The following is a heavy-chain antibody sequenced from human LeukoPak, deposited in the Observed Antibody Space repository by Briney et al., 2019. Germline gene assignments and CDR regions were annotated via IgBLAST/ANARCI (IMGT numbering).Heavy chain of an antibody. J-gene: IGHJ4*02. Sequence: GGSLRLSCAASGFTFSSYAMHWVRQAPGKGLEWVAFIRYDGSNKYYADSVKGRFTISRDNSKNTLYLQMNSLRAEDTAVYYCAKDQAPYCTNGVCYNFDYWGQGTLVTVSS. D-gene: IGHD2-8*01. V-gene: IGHV3-30*02. CDR2: IRYDGSNK. CDR3: AKDQAPYCTNGVCYNFDY. CDR1: GFTFSSYA.